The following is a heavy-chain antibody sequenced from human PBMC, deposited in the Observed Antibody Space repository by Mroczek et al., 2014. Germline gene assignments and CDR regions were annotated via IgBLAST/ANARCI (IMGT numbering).Heavy chain of an antibody. V-gene: IGHV1-18*01. CDR1: GYTFTSYG. D-gene: IGHD4-17*01. CDR2: ISAYNGNT. CDR3: ARDEVGSGHGDYYYYGMDV. J-gene: IGHJ6*01. Sequence: SGAEVKKPGASVKVSCKASGYTFTSYGISWVRQAPGQGLEWMGWISAYNGNTNYAQKLQGRVTMTTDTSTSTAYMELRSLRSDDTAVYYCARDEVGSGHGDYYYYGMDVWGPRDPRSTVSS.